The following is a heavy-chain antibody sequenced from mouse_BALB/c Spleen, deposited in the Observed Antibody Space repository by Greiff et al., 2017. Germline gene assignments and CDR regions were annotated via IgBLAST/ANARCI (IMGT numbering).Heavy chain of an antibody. D-gene: IGHD1-1*01. CDR2: IYPGDGST. CDR3: AREDYGSSDYAMDY. CDR1: GYTFTSYY. J-gene: IGHJ4*01. Sequence: QVQLQQSGPELVKPGASVKMSCKASGYTFTSYYIHWVKQRPGQGLEWIGWIYPGDGSTKYNEKFKGKTTLTADKSSSTAYMLLSSLTSEDSAIYFCAREDYGSSDYAMDYWGQGTSVTVSS. V-gene: IGHV1S56*01.